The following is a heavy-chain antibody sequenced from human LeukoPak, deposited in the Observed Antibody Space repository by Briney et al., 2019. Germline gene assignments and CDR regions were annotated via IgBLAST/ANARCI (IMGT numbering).Heavy chain of an antibody. CDR1: GGSISSYY. D-gene: IGHD6-13*01. CDR3: ARQGGSSWYGSYYFDY. J-gene: IGHJ4*02. CDR2: IYYSGST. Sequence: PSETLSLTCTVSGGSISSYYWSWIRQPPGKGLEWIGYIYYSGSTNYNPSLKSRVTISVDTSKNQFSLKLSSVTAADTAVYYCARQGGSSWYGSYYFDYWGQGTLVTVSS. V-gene: IGHV4-59*01.